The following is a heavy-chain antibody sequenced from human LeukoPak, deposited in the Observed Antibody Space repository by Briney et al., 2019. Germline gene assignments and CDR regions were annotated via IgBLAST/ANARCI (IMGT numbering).Heavy chain of an antibody. CDR1: GFTFSSYA. D-gene: IGHD6-13*01. V-gene: IGHV3-74*01. J-gene: IGHJ4*02. CDR2: INSDGSSR. Sequence: GGSLRLSCAASGFTFSSYAMGWVRQAPGKGLLWVSRINSDGSSRNYADSVKGRFTISRDNAKNTVYLQMNSLRAVDTAVYYCASASSHRIAAGGDYWGQGTLVTVSS. CDR3: ASASSHRIAAGGDY.